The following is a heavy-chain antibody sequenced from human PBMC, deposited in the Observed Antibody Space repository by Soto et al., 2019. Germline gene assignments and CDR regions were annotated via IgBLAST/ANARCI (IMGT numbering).Heavy chain of an antibody. CDR2: IFSNDEK. J-gene: IGHJ5*02. CDR3: ARITSSSSWYGGWFDP. D-gene: IGHD6-13*01. V-gene: IGHV2-26*01. Sequence: QVTLKESGPVLVTPTETLTLTCTVSGFSLSNARMGVSWIRQPPGKALEWLAHIFSNDEKSYSTSLKSRLTISKDTSKSQVVLTMTNMDPVDTATYYCARITSSSSWYGGWFDPWGQGTLVTVSS. CDR1: GFSLSNARMG.